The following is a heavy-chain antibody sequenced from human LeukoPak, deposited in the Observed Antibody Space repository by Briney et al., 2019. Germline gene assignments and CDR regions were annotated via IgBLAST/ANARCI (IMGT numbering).Heavy chain of an antibody. Sequence: GESLKISRQGSGYSFTSYWIGWVRQMPGKGLGWMGIIYPGDSDTRYSPSFQGQVTISADKSISTAYLQWSSLKASDTAMYYCARHDYVWGSYSDYWGQGTLVTVSS. CDR3: ARHDYVWGSYSDY. J-gene: IGHJ4*02. D-gene: IGHD3-16*01. V-gene: IGHV5-51*01. CDR1: GYSFTSYW. CDR2: IYPGDSDT.